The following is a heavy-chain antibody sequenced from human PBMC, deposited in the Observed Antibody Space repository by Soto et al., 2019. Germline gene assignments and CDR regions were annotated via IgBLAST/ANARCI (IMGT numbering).Heavy chain of an antibody. J-gene: IGHJ3*02. Sequence: PGGSLRLSCVASGFTFISSFMGWVRQAPGKGLEWVANINQDGGGTYYVDSVEGRFTISRDNFRDTLSLHMSGLRVEDTAMYYCAKDPNGNYIGGFEMCGQGTLVTVSS. V-gene: IGHV3-7*03. CDR2: INQDGGGT. D-gene: IGHD1-7*01. CDR1: GFTFISSF. CDR3: AKDPNGNYIGGFEM.